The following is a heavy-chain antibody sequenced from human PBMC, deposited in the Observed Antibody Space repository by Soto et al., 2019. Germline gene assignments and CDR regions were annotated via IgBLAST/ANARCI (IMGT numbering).Heavy chain of an antibody. CDR1: RFTFGSYA. CDR3: AKDVLLRGVANYLDY. J-gene: IGHJ4*02. CDR2: IGGGNT. V-gene: IGHV3-23*01. D-gene: IGHD3-10*01. Sequence: EVQLLESGGGLVQPGGSLRLSCVGSRFTFGSYALSWVRQAPGRGLEWVSTIGGGNTFYSDSVKGRFTISRDNAKSTVYLQMNSLRVDDTAVYYCAKDVLLRGVANYLDYWGQGTLVTVSS.